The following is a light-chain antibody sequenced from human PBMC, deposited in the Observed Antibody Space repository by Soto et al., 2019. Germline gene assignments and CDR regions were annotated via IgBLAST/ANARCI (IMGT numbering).Light chain of an antibody. V-gene: IGKV3-20*01. J-gene: IGKJ5*01. Sequence: EIMLTQSPGTLSLSPGERATLSCRASESISSTNLGWYQQKPGQAPRLLIYAASSRATGIPVRFSGSGSGTDFTLTINSLQPEDSATYYCQQTYSTPRTFGQGTRLEI. CDR3: QQTYSTPRT. CDR2: AAS. CDR1: ESISSTN.